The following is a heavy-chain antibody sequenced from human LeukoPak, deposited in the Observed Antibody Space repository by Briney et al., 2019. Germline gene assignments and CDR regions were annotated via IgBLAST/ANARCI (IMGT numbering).Heavy chain of an antibody. Sequence: GGSLRLSCAASGFTFSSYGMHWVRQALGKGLEWVAVISYDGSNKYYADSVKGRFTISRDNSKNTLYLQMNSLRAEDTAVYYCAKDMFPVDTASPGVWGQGTLVTVSS. D-gene: IGHD5-18*01. CDR2: ISYDGSNK. J-gene: IGHJ4*02. CDR1: GFTFSSYG. CDR3: AKDMFPVDTASPGV. V-gene: IGHV3-30*18.